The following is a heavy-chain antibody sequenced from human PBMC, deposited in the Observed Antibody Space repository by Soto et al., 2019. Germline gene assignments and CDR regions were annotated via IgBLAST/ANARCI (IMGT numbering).Heavy chain of an antibody. CDR3: ARVTGGDDYYFDY. V-gene: IGHV4-34*01. J-gene: IGHJ4*02. CDR1: GGSFSGYY. D-gene: IGHD4-17*01. Sequence: QVQLQQWGAGLLKPSETLSLTCAVYGGSFSGYYWSWIRQPPGKGLEWIGEINHSGSTNNNPSLKSRVTISVDTSKNQFSLKLSSVTAADTAVYYCARVTGGDDYYFDYWAREPWSPSPQ. CDR2: INHSGST.